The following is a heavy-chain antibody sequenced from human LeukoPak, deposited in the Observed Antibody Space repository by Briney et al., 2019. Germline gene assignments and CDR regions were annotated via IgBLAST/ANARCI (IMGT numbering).Heavy chain of an antibody. V-gene: IGHV3-7*01. CDR1: GFTYSSFW. D-gene: IGHD2-15*01. J-gene: IGHJ4*02. CDR3: AKDRITLFVVVVAATPGSDY. Sequence: GGSLRLSCAASGFTYSSFWMSWVRQAPGKGLEWVANIEPDGSGKNYVGSVKGRFTISRDNAKNSLYLQMNSLRVEDSAVYYCAKDRITLFVVVVAATPGSDYWGQGTLVTVSS. CDR2: IEPDGSGK.